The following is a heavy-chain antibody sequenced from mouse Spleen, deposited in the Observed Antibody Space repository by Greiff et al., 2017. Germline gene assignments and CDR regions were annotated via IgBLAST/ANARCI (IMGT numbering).Heavy chain of an antibody. CDR3: ARGNDGYLYYAMDY. CDR1: GFSLTSYG. D-gene: IGHD2-3*01. Sequence: VKVVESGPGLVQPSQSLSITCTVSGFSLTSYGVHWVRQSPGKGLEWLGVIWSGGSTDYNAAFISRLSISKDNSKSQVFFKMNSLQADDTAIYYCARGNDGYLYYAMDYWGQGTSVTVSS. V-gene: IGHV2-2*01. CDR2: IWSGGST. J-gene: IGHJ4*01.